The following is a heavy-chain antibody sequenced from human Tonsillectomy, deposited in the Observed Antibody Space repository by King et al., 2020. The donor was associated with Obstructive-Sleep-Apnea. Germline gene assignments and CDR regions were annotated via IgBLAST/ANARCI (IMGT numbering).Heavy chain of an antibody. J-gene: IGHJ4*02. CDR1: GFTFSSYS. CDR2: ISSSRSYI. Sequence: VQLVESGRGLVKPGGSLRLSCAASGFTFSSYSMNWVRQAPGKGLEWVSSISSSRSYIYYADSVKGRFTISRDNPKNSLYLQMNSLRAEDTAVYYCARGGITIFGSTSPYYFDYWGQGTLVTVSS. V-gene: IGHV3-21*01. CDR3: ARGGITIFGSTSPYYFDY. D-gene: IGHD3-3*01.